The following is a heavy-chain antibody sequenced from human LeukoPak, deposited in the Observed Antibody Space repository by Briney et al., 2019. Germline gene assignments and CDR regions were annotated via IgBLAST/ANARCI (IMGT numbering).Heavy chain of an antibody. CDR3: ARIRPAQRTSELDY. Sequence: ASVKVSCKASGYIFTGYYMHWVPQAPGQGLEWMGWINPNSGGTNYAQKFQGRVTMTRDRSISTAYIELIRLWLGSTAVVFCARIRPAQRTSELDYWGQGTPVTVSS. CDR1: GYIFTGYY. D-gene: IGHD2-2*01. V-gene: IGHV1-2*02. CDR2: INPNSGGT. J-gene: IGHJ4*02.